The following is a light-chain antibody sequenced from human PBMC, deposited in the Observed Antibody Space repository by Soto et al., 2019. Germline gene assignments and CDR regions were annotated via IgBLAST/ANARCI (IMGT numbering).Light chain of an antibody. CDR3: CSYGGSYV. J-gene: IGLJ1*01. Sequence: QSALTQPASVSGSPGQSITISCTGTSSEVGSYNLVSWYQQHPGKAPKVMNYEVSKRPSGVSNRFSGSRSGNTASLTISGLQAEDEADYYCCSYGGSYVFGPGTKVTVL. CDR2: EVS. V-gene: IGLV2-23*02. CDR1: SSEVGSYNL.